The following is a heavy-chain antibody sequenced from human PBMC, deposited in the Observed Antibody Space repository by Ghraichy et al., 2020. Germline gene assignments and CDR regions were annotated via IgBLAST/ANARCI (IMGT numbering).Heavy chain of an antibody. Sequence: SETLSLTCTVSGGSISGSSSYWDWIRQPPGKGLEWIGSIYYSGSTYYNPSLRSRVTISVDTSKNHFSLKLGSVTAADTAVSYCGRQGLRPSYWYFDLWGPGTLVTVS. CDR1: GGSISGSSSY. D-gene: IGHD5-18*01. CDR3: GRQGLRPSYWYFDL. CDR2: IYYSGST. V-gene: IGHV4-39*01. J-gene: IGHJ2*01.